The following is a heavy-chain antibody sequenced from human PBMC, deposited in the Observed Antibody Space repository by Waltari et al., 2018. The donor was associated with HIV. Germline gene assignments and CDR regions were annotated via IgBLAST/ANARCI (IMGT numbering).Heavy chain of an antibody. J-gene: IGHJ6*02. CDR3: ATDFSGMVRAYSYYSLDV. D-gene: IGHD3-10*01. CDR2: FDPEDDET. V-gene: IGHV1-24*01. CDR1: GHTLSELS. Sequence: QVQLVQSGAEVKTPGASVKVSCKVSGHTLSELSMPWVRQVPGKGLEWMGNFDPEDDETIYAQKFQGRVTMTEDTSSDTAYMELSSLTSGDTAVYYCATDFSGMVRAYSYYSLDVWGQGTTVTVSS.